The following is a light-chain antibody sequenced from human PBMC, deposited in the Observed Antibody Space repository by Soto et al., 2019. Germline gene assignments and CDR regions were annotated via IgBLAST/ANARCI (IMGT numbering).Light chain of an antibody. J-gene: IGKJ1*01. CDR3: PHGCWSHRR. CDR1: QGIRDE. Sequence: AIQMTQSPSSLSASVGDRVTITCRASQGIRDELGWYQQKAGKAPNLLISAASRRQSGVPSRFRSRGGRTGLSVAIGSLGPDDFATYRCPHGCWSHRRLGQWATGDIK. CDR2: AAS. V-gene: IGKV1-6*01.